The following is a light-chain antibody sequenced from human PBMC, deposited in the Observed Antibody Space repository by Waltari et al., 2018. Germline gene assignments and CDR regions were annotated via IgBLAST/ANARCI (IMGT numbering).Light chain of an antibody. J-gene: IGLJ1*01. CDR3: SSRDSGGYV. CDR2: GRN. CDR1: ILRTYF. V-gene: IGLV3-19*01. Sequence: SSELTQDPAVSVALGQTVRITCQGDILRTYFASWYKQRPGQAPTLVMFGRNNRPSGIPDRFSGSTSGITASLTIAGAQAEDEADYYWSSRDSGGYVFGTGTSVTVL.